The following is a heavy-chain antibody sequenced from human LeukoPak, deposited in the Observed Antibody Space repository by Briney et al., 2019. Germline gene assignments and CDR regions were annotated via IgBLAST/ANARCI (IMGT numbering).Heavy chain of an antibody. CDR3: AKGRGSGSYFGIDP. J-gene: IGHJ5*02. CDR1: GFTYSHYA. V-gene: IGHV3-23*01. CDR2: ISNSGART. Sequence: PGGSLRLPCAASGFTYSHYATRWVRGAPGKGLEWVSGISNSGARTDYADSVKRRFTIPRDNSKNTLSSQMNSLSAEDTAVYYCAKGRGSGSYFGIDPWGQGTLVTASS. D-gene: IGHD3-10*01.